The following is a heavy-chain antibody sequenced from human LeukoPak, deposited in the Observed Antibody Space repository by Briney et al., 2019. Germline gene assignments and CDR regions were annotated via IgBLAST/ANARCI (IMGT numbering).Heavy chain of an antibody. D-gene: IGHD2/OR15-2a*01. CDR2: ISSSSSTI. V-gene: IGHV3-48*01. Sequence: GGSLRLSCAASGSTFSSYGMNWVRQTPGKGLEWVSRISSSSSTIYYADSVKSRFTISRDNAKNSLYLQMNSLRAEDTAVYYCARNVIYYFDYWGQGTLVTVSS. J-gene: IGHJ4*02. CDR3: ARNVIYYFDY. CDR1: GSTFSSYG.